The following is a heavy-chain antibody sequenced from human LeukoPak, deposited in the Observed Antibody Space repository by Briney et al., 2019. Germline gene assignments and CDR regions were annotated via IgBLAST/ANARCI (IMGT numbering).Heavy chain of an antibody. Sequence: SETLSLTCTVSGGSISSDYWSWIRQPPGKGLEWIGYIYYSGSTKYNPSLKSRVTISVDTSKNQFSLKLSSVTAADTTVYYCARRHYDSSGSNWYFDLWGRGTLVTVSS. CDR3: ARRHYDSSGSNWYFDL. CDR2: IYYSGST. V-gene: IGHV4-59*01. D-gene: IGHD3-22*01. J-gene: IGHJ2*01. CDR1: GGSISSDY.